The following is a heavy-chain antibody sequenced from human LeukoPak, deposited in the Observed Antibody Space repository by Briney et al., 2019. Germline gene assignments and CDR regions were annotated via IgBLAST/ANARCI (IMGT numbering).Heavy chain of an antibody. CDR1: GGSISSGGYY. V-gene: IGHV4-30-2*01. CDR3: ASSIAARPSYFDY. D-gene: IGHD6-6*01. CDR2: IYHSGST. Sequence: PSQTLSLTCTASGGSISSGGYYWSWIRQPPGKGLEWIGYIYHSGSTYYNPSLKSRVTISVDTSKNQFSLKLSSVTAADTAVYYCASSIAARPSYFDYWGQGTLVTVSS. J-gene: IGHJ4*02.